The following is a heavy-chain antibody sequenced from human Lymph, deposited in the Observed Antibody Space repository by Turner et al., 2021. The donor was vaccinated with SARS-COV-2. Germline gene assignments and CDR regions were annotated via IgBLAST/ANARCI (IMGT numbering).Heavy chain of an antibody. Sequence: EVQLVESGGGLVKPGGSLRLSCAASGFTFSSYSMNWVRQAPGKGLEWVSSIISSSTYIYYADSLKGRFTISRDNAKNSLYLQMNSLRDEDTAVYYCARGTYYYDSSVYSGTNWFDPWGQGTLVTVSS. CDR2: IISSSTYI. D-gene: IGHD3-22*01. V-gene: IGHV3-21*01. J-gene: IGHJ5*02. CDR3: ARGTYYYDSSVYSGTNWFDP. CDR1: GFTFSSYS.